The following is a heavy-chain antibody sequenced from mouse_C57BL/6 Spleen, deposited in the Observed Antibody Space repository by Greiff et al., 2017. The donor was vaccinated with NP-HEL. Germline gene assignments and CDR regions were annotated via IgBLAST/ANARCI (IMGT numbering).Heavy chain of an antibody. Sequence: VQLQQPGAELVRPGSSVKLSCKASGYTFTSYWMDWVKQRPGQGLEWIGNIYPSDSETHYNQKFKDKATLTVDKSSSTAYMQLSSLTSEDSAVYYCAREGHYYGSSPWFAYWGQGTLVTVSA. CDR1: GYTFTSYW. D-gene: IGHD1-1*01. CDR3: AREGHYYGSSPWFAY. CDR2: IYPSDSET. J-gene: IGHJ3*01. V-gene: IGHV1-61*01.